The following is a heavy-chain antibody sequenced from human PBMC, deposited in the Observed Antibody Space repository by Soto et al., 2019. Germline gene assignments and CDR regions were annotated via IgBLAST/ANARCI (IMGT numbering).Heavy chain of an antibody. CDR2: IWHDGSKK. CDR1: GFTFSSYG. J-gene: IGHJ6*02. Sequence: QVQLVESGGGVVQPGRSLRLSCAASGFTFSSYGMHWVRQAPGKRLEWVAVIWHDGSKKYYADSVKGRFIISRDNSKNTLYLQMNSLRAEDTAVYYCATTRITMVRGASRAYYGMDVWGQGTTVTVS. D-gene: IGHD3-10*01. CDR3: ATTRITMVRGASRAYYGMDV. V-gene: IGHV3-33*01.